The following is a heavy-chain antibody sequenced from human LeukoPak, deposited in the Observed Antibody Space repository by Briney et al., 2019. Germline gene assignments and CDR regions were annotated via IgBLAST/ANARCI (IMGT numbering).Heavy chain of an antibody. V-gene: IGHV3-7*03. CDR3: ARVGGLDV. CDR2: INHNGNVN. D-gene: IGHD1-26*01. Sequence: GGSLRLSCAASGFTFSSYWMNWARQAPGKRLEWEASINHNGNVNYYVDSVKGRFTISRDNAKNSLYLQMSNLRAEDTAVYFCARVGGLDVWGQGATVTVSS. J-gene: IGHJ6*02. CDR1: GFTFSSYW.